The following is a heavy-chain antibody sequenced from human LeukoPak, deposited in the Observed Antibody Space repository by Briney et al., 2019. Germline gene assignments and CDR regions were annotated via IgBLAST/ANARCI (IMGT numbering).Heavy chain of an antibody. Sequence: GGSLRLSCAASGFTVSSNYMSWVRQAPGRGLEWVSVIYSGASTYYADSVKGRFTISSDNSKNTLHLQMNSLRADDTAVYYCAGDYYGSRSSYYSGYWGQGTLVTVSS. CDR3: AGDYYGSRSSYYSGY. CDR2: IYSGAST. D-gene: IGHD3-10*01. CDR1: GFTVSSNY. V-gene: IGHV3-53*01. J-gene: IGHJ4*02.